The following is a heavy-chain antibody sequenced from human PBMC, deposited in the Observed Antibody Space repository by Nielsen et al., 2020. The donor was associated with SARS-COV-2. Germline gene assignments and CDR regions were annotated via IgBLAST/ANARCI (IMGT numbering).Heavy chain of an antibody. D-gene: IGHD3-3*01. Sequence: SETLSLTCTVSGGSISSYYWSWIRQPPGKGLEWIGYIYYSGSTNYNPSLKSRVTISVDTSKNQFSLKLSSVTAADTAVYYCAREEWREGRSYFDYWGQGTLVTVSS. V-gene: IGHV4-59*01. J-gene: IGHJ4*02. CDR3: AREEWREGRSYFDY. CDR2: IYYSGST. CDR1: GGSISSYY.